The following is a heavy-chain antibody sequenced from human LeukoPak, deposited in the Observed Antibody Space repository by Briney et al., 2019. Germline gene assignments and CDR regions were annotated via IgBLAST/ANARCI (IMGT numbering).Heavy chain of an antibody. CDR3: VRRVAVRPRYAFDI. D-gene: IGHD6-6*01. Sequence: TSSETLSLTCAVYGGSFSGYYWSWIRQPPGKGLEWIGEINHSGSTNYNPSLKSRVTISLDTSKNQFSLKLNSVTAADTAVYYCVRRVAVRPRYAFDIWGQGTMVTVSS. J-gene: IGHJ3*02. V-gene: IGHV4-34*01. CDR1: GGSFSGYY. CDR2: INHSGST.